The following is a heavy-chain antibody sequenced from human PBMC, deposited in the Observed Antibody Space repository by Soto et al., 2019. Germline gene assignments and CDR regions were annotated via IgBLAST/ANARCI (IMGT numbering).Heavy chain of an antibody. J-gene: IGHJ6*02. CDR3: ARGRIVGATNYYYYGMDV. V-gene: IGHV1-69*13. CDR2: IIPIFGTA. Sequence: SVKVSCKASGGTFSSYAISWVRQAPGQGLEWMGGIIPIFGTANYAQKFQGRVTITADESTSTAYMELSSPRSEDTAVYYCARGRIVGATNYYYYGMDVWGQGTTVTVSS. D-gene: IGHD1-26*01. CDR1: GGTFSSYA.